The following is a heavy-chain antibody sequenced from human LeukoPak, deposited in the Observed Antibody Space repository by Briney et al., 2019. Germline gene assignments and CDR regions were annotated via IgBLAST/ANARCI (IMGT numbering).Heavy chain of an antibody. Sequence: GGSLRPSCAASGFTFSSYAMSWVRQAPGKGLEWVSAISGSGGSTYYADSVKGRFTISRDNSKNTLYLQMNSLRAEDTAVYYCAKDVLLWFGELLVYYYYGMDVWGQGTTVTVSS. CDR1: GFTFSSYA. J-gene: IGHJ6*02. V-gene: IGHV3-23*01. CDR2: ISGSGGST. CDR3: AKDVLLWFGELLVYYYYGMDV. D-gene: IGHD3-10*01.